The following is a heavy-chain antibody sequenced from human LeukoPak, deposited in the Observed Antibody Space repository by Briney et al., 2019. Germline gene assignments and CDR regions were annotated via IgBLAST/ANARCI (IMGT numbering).Heavy chain of an antibody. CDR3: ARVMSSGLTGWNFDY. V-gene: IGHV1-2*02. Sequence: GASVKVSCKASGYTFTGYYMHWVRQAPGQGLEWMGWINPNSGGTNYAQKFQGRVTMTRDTSISTAYMELSRLRSDDTAVYYCARVMSSGLTGWNFDYWGQGTLVTVSS. J-gene: IGHJ4*02. D-gene: IGHD6-19*01. CDR2: INPNSGGT. CDR1: GYTFTGYY.